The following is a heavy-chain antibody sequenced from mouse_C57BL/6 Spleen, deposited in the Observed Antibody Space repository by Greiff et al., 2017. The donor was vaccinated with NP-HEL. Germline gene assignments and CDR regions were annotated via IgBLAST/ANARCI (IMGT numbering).Heavy chain of an antibody. V-gene: IGHV3-6*01. Sequence: DVQLQESGPGLVKPSQSLSLTCSVTGYSITSGYYWNWIRQFPGNQLEWMGYISYDGSNNYNPSLKNRISITRDTSKNQFFLKLNSVTTEDTATYYCASYDYDGFAYWGQGTLVTVSA. D-gene: IGHD2-4*01. J-gene: IGHJ3*01. CDR1: GYSITSGYY. CDR3: ASYDYDGFAY. CDR2: ISYDGSN.